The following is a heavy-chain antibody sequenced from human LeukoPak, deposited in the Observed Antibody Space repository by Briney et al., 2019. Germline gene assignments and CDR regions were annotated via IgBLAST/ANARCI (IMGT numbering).Heavy chain of an antibody. J-gene: IGHJ4*02. V-gene: IGHV3-23*01. CDR1: GFTFSSHE. Sequence: GGSLRLSCAASGFTFSSHEMSWVRQAPGKGLEWVSVVSRDGGATDYTGSVKGRLTISRDNSKNMVYLEMNSLRAEDTAIYYCAREMVTAQRYFDYWGQGTLVSVSS. CDR2: VSRDGGAT. CDR3: AREMVTAQRYFDY. D-gene: IGHD2-21*02.